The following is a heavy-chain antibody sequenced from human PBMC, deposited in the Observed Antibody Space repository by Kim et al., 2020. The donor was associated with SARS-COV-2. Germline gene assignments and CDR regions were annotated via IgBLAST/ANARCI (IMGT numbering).Heavy chain of an antibody. Sequence: SETLSLTCTVSGGSISSYYWSWIRQPPGKGLEWIGYIYYSGSTNYNPSLKSRVTISVDTSKNQFSLKLSSVTAADTAVYYCASTDDYGDYGYYYYGMDVLGQGTTVTVSS. CDR3: ASTDDYGDYGYYYYGMDV. J-gene: IGHJ6*02. D-gene: IGHD4-17*01. CDR1: GGSISSYY. CDR2: IYYSGST. V-gene: IGHV4-59*13.